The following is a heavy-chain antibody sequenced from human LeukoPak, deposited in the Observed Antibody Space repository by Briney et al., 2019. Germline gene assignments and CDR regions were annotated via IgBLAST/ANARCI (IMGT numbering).Heavy chain of an antibody. J-gene: IGHJ3*02. CDR2: ISSSGTTK. V-gene: IGHV3-48*03. Sequence: GGSLRLSCAASGFTFSSYEMNWVRQGPGKGLEWVSYISSSGTTKYYADSVKGRFTLSRDNAKKSLSLQMNSLRGEDTAIYYCARSNRDAFDMWGQGTVVTVSS. CDR1: GFTFSSYE. D-gene: IGHD2/OR15-2a*01. CDR3: ARSNRDAFDM.